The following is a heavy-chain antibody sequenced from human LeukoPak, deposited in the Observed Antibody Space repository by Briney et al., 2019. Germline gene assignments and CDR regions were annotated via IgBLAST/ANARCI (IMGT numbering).Heavy chain of an antibody. D-gene: IGHD2-15*01. CDR1: GFTSSSYA. J-gene: IGHJ4*02. Sequence: GGSLRLSCAASGFTSSSYAMSWVRQAPGKGLEWVSAISGSGGSIYYADSVKGRFTISRDNSKNPLYLQMNSLRAEDTAVYYCAKEEQGYCSGGSCYSDGYWGQGTLVTVSS. CDR3: AKEEQGYCSGGSCYSDGY. V-gene: IGHV3-23*01. CDR2: ISGSGGSI.